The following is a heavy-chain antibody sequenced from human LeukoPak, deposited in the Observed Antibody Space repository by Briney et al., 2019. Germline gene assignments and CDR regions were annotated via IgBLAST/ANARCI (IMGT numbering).Heavy chain of an antibody. Sequence: PETLSLTCTVSGGSMSSDCWSWIRQPPGKGLEWIGYIYYSGSTSYNPSLNSRVTISVDTSKNQFSLRLSSVTAADTAVYYCARGYDSSGYLYYYYYMDVWGKGTTVTVSS. CDR2: IYYSGST. J-gene: IGHJ6*03. CDR1: GGSMSSDC. D-gene: IGHD3-22*01. V-gene: IGHV4-59*12. CDR3: ARGYDSSGYLYYYYYMDV.